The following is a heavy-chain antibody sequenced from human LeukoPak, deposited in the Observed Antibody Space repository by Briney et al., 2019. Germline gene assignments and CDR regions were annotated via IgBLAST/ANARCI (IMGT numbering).Heavy chain of an antibody. Sequence: GGSLRLSRAASGFTFSSYEMNWVRQAPGKGLEWVSYISSSGSTIYYADSVKGRFTISRDNAKNSLYLQMNSLRAEDTAVYYCARDPSLAVAGFFDYWGQGTLVTVSS. J-gene: IGHJ4*02. CDR1: GFTFSSYE. V-gene: IGHV3-48*03. CDR3: ARDPSLAVAGFFDY. CDR2: ISSSGSTI. D-gene: IGHD6-19*01.